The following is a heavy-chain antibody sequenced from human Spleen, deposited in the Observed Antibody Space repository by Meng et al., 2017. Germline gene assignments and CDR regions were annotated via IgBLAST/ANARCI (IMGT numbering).Heavy chain of an antibody. CDR1: GYTFTSYS. CDR3: ASSSGSYGWGDWFDP. V-gene: IGHV1-18*01. D-gene: IGHD3-10*01. CDR2: ISTNNGHT. Sequence: ASVKVSCKASGYTFTSYSLTWVRQAPGQGLEWMGWISTNNGHTNYAQMPQGRVTMTADASASSAYMELRSLRADDTAVYYCASSSGSYGWGDWFDPWGQGTLVTVSS. J-gene: IGHJ5*02.